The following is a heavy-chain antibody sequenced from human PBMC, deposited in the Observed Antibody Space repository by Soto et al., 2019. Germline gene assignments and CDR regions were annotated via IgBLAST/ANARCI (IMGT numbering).Heavy chain of an antibody. Sequence: SETLSLTCTVSGGSISNYYWTWIRQPPGKGLEWIGYIYYSGTTNYNPSLKSRVTISVDTSKNQFSLKLSSVTAADTAVYYCASTYDSSGYYPNWFDPWGQGTLVTVSS. CDR1: GGSISNYY. J-gene: IGHJ5*02. CDR3: ASTYDSSGYYPNWFDP. D-gene: IGHD3-22*01. CDR2: IYYSGTT. V-gene: IGHV4-59*01.